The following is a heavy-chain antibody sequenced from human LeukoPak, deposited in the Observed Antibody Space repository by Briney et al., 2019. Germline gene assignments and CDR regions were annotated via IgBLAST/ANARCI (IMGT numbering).Heavy chain of an antibody. V-gene: IGHV5-51*01. CDR2: ICPGDSDT. D-gene: IGHD3-10*01. Sequence: PGEPLKISCKSSVYIFTSYWIGGVRPMPGEGVRGTGIICPGDSDTRYSPSFQGQVTISADKSISTAYLQWSSLKASDTDMYYCARISYYYGSGSGFDPWGQGTLVTVSS. J-gene: IGHJ5*02. CDR3: ARISYYYGSGSGFDP. CDR1: VYIFTSYW.